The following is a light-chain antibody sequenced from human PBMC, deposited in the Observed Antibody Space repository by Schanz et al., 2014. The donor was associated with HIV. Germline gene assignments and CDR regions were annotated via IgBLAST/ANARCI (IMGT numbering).Light chain of an antibody. Sequence: QSALTQPPSASGSPGQSVTISCTGTGSDIGGYNYVSWYQQHPGKAPKVLIFEVSKRLSGVSSRFSGSKSGNTASLTISGLQAEDEADYYCCSYTTTSTYVFGAGTKLTVL. J-gene: IGLJ1*01. CDR1: GSDIGGYNY. CDR2: EVS. CDR3: CSYTTTSTYV. V-gene: IGLV2-14*01.